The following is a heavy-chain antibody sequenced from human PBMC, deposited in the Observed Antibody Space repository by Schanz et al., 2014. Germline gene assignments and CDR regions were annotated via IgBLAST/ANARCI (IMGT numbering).Heavy chain of an antibody. CDR3: ARDFDDRRGYGSGYCLGDCMDV. Sequence: VQLLQFGGGVVQPGRSLRLSCGGSGFTFSSYAMSWVRQAPGKGLEWVSAISGSGGSTYYADSVKGRFTISRDNSENTLYLQMNSLSADDAAVFYCARDFDDRRGYGSGYCLGDCMDVWGQGTTVTVSS. CDR2: ISGSGGST. D-gene: IGHD3-10*01. CDR1: GFTFSSYA. V-gene: IGHV3-23*01. J-gene: IGHJ6*02.